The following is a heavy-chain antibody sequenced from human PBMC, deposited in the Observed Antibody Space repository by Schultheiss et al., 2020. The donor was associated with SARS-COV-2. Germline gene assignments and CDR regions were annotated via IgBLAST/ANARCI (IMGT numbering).Heavy chain of an antibody. CDR3: AGGGDSSGYYFVY. Sequence: GSLRLSCTVSGGSISSYYWSWIRQPPGKGLEWIGYIYYSGSTNYNPSLKSRVTISVDTSKNQFSLKLSSVTAADTAVYYCAGGGDSSGYYFVYWGQGTLVTVSS. D-gene: IGHD3-22*01. J-gene: IGHJ4*02. V-gene: IGHV4-59*01. CDR2: IYYSGST. CDR1: GGSISSYY.